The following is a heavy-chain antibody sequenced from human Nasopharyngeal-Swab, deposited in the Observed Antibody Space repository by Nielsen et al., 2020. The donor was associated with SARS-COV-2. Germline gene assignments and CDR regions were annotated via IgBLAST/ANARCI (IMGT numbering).Heavy chain of an antibody. J-gene: IGHJ4*02. CDR3: AKQIVVPAAPYFDY. CDR1: GGTFSSYA. V-gene: IGHV1-69*13. D-gene: IGHD2-2*01. CDR2: IIPIFGTA. Sequence: SVKVSCKASGGTFSSYAISWVRQAPGQGLEWMGGIIPIFGTANYAQKFQGRVTITADESTSTAYMELSSLRAEDTAVYYCAKQIVVPAAPYFDYWGQGTLVTVSS.